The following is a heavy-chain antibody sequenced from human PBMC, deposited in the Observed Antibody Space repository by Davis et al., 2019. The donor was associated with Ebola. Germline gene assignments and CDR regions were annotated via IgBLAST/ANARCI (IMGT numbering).Heavy chain of an antibody. D-gene: IGHD5-24*01. CDR3: ARDRYGYNSWGFDL. CDR2: FYFAGRT. Sequence: PSETLSLTCIVSGDSITNRSHSWAWIRQPPGKGLEWIASFYFAGRTYYNPSLKSRVTISLDLSKNQFSLKLMSVTAADTAMYYCARDRYGYNSWGFDLWGRGTLITVSS. J-gene: IGHJ2*01. V-gene: IGHV4-39*07. CDR1: GDSITNRSHS.